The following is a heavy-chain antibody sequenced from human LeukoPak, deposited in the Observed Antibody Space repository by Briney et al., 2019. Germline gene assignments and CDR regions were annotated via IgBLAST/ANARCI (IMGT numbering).Heavy chain of an antibody. J-gene: IGHJ6*02. D-gene: IGHD5-12*01. CDR3: ARPLKISGYEEWDYYYGMDV. CDR2: ISSSGSTI. CDR1: GFTFSSYW. Sequence: GGSLRLSCAASGFTFSSYWMSWVRQAPGKGLEWVSYISSSGSTIYYADSVKGRFTISRDNAKNSLYLQMNSLRAEDTAVYYCARPLKISGYEEWDYYYGMDVWGQGTTVTVSS. V-gene: IGHV3-48*04.